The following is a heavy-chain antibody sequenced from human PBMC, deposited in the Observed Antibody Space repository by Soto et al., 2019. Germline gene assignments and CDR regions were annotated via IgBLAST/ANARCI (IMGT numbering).Heavy chain of an antibody. V-gene: IGHV4-31*03. CDR1: GGSISSGGYY. CDR2: IYYSGST. CDR3: ARDLQYSRLFYGMDV. D-gene: IGHD6-13*01. J-gene: IGHJ6*02. Sequence: QVQLQESGPGLVKPSQTLSLTCTVSGGSISSGGYYWSWIRQHPGKGLEWIGYIYYSGSTYYNPSLQRRVTISVDTSKHQFSLKLSSVTAADTAVYYCARDLQYSRLFYGMDVWGQGTTVTVSS.